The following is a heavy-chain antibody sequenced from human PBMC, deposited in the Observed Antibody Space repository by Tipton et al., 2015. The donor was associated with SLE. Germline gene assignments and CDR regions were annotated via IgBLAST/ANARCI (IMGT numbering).Heavy chain of an antibody. CDR3: ARQNFDTWSRYPQLLYHPFDI. J-gene: IGHJ3*02. CDR2: IYPDDSDT. V-gene: IGHV5-51*01. CDR1: GYNFPKYW. D-gene: IGHD3-3*01. Sequence: VQLVQSGAEVKKPGESLKISCKASGYNFPKYWIGWVRQMPGKGLEWVGIIYPDDSDTRYSPSFQGQVTISADKSISTAYLQWGSLQASDTAIYYCARQNFDTWSRYPQLLYHPFDIWGQGTQVSVS.